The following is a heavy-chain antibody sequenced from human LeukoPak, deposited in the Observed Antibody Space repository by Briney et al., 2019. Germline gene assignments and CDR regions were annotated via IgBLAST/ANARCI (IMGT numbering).Heavy chain of an antibody. J-gene: IGHJ4*02. CDR1: GFTFSSYG. Sequence: GGSLRLSCAASGFTFSSYGMHWVRQAPGKGLEWVAVIWYDGSNKYYADSVKGRFTISRDNSKNTLYLQMNSLRAEDTAVYYCARGGGSHQLKDYWGQGTLVTVSS. D-gene: IGHD1-26*01. CDR3: ARGGGSHQLKDY. V-gene: IGHV3-33*01. CDR2: IWYDGSNK.